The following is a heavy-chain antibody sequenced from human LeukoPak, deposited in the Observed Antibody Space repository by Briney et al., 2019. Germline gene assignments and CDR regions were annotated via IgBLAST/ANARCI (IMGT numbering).Heavy chain of an antibody. CDR1: GYTFTSYY. Sequence: GASAKVSCKASGYTFTSYYMHWVRQAPGQGLEWMGIINPSGGSTSYAQKFQGRVTMTRDMSTSTVYMELSSLRSEDTAVYYCARGPVEGFFDYWGQGTLVTVSS. CDR3: ARGPVEGFFDY. J-gene: IGHJ4*02. V-gene: IGHV1-46*01. CDR2: INPSGGST. D-gene: IGHD3-3*01.